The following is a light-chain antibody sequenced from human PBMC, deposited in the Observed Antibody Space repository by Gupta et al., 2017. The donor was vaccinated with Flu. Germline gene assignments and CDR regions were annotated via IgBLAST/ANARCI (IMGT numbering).Light chain of an antibody. J-gene: IGLJ2*01. V-gene: IGLV3-1*01. CDR1: KLGDKY. CDR2: QDS. CDR3: QAWDSSTAV. Sequence: SYXLTQPXSVSVSXGQTASITCSGDKLGDKYACWYQQKPGQSPVLVIYQDSKRPSGIPERFSGSNSGNTATLTISGTQAMDEADYYCQAWDSSTAVFGGGTKLTVL.